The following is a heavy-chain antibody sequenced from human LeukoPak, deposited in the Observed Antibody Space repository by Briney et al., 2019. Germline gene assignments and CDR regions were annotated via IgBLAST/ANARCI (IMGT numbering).Heavy chain of an antibody. CDR1: GGSISSGDYY. J-gene: IGHJ4*02. D-gene: IGHD4-17*01. Sequence: SETLSLTCTVSGGSISSGDYYWSWIRQPPGKGLEWIGYIYYSGSTYYNPSLKSRVTISVDTSKNQFSLKLSSVTAADTAVYYCARGRKVGTVTKPAHFAYWGQGTLVTVSS. CDR2: IYYSGST. V-gene: IGHV4-30-4*08. CDR3: ARGRKVGTVTKPAHFAY.